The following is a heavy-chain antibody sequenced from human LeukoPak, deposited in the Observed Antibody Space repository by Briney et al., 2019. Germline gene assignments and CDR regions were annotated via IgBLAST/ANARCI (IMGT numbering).Heavy chain of an antibody. Sequence: PGGSLRLSCAASGFTFDDYAMHWVRQAPGKGLEWVSGISWNSGSIGYADSVKGRFTISRDNAKNSLYLQMNSLRADDTAVYYCARVGGDGYNLYYFDYWGQGTLVTVSS. CDR3: ARVGGDGYNLYYFDY. CDR1: GFTFDDYA. V-gene: IGHV3-9*01. CDR2: ISWNSGSI. D-gene: IGHD5-24*01. J-gene: IGHJ4*02.